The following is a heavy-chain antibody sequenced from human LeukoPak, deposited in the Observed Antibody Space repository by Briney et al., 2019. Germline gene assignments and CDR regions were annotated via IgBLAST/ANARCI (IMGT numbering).Heavy chain of an antibody. J-gene: IGHJ4*02. V-gene: IGHV3-21*01. CDR1: GFTFSTNS. CDR2: ISSSGSYI. D-gene: IGHD4-17*01. CDR3: ARGSIWKTTVTTGY. Sequence: GGSLRLSCAASGFTFSTNSMNWVRQAPGKGLEWVASISSSGSYIYYPESLKGRFTVSRDNAKNSLFLQMNSLRAEDTAVYYRARGSIWKTTVTTGYWGQGTLVTVSS.